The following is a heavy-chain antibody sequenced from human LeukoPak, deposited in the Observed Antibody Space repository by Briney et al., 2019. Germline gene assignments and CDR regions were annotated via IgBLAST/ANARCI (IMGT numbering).Heavy chain of an antibody. CDR1: GYTFTSYD. J-gene: IGHJ4*02. V-gene: IGHV1-8*01. CDR2: MNPNSGNT. CDR3: ASQKGIAAAGDFDY. D-gene: IGHD6-13*01. Sequence: ASVKVSCKASGYTFTSYDINWVRQATGQGLEWMGWMNPNSGNTGYAQKFQGRVTMTRDTSISTAYMELSRLRSDDTAVYYCASQKGIAAAGDFDYWGQGTLVTVSS.